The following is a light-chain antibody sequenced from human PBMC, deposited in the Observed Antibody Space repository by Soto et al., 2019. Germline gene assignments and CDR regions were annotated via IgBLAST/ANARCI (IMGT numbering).Light chain of an antibody. V-gene: IGLV2-23*02. CDR1: SSDVGSYNL. CDR3: CSYAGSSNWV. J-gene: IGLJ3*02. CDR2: EVI. Sequence: QSVLTQPASVSGSLGQSITISCTGTSSDVGSYNLVSWYQQHPGKAPKLMIYEVIKRPLGVSNRFSGSKSGNTASLTISGLQAEDEADYYCCSYAGSSNWVFGGGTKLTVL.